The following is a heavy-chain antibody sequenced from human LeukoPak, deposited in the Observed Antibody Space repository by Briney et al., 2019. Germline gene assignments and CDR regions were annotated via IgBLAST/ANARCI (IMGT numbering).Heavy chain of an antibody. J-gene: IGHJ3*01. Sequence: SETLSLTCTVSGCSISSNTNYWVWKPQPPGQGLEWIGSIYYSGNTYYNPSLKSRVTISVDTSKNQFSLKLTSVTAADTAVYYCAHFKGGSFDFWGQGTMVTVSS. CDR3: AHFKGGSFDF. V-gene: IGHV4-39*01. D-gene: IGHD1-26*01. CDR1: GCSISSNTNY. CDR2: IYYSGNT.